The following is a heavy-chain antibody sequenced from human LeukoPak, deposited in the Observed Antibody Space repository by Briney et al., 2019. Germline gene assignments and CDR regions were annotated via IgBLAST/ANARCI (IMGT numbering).Heavy chain of an antibody. CDR1: GFSFSSYG. CDR3: ARDLNWETY. Sequence: GGSLRLSCAASGFSFSSYGMSWVRQAPGKGLEWVANIKPDGSQIYYVDSVKGRFTISRDNAKNSLYLQMNSLRADDTAVYYCARDLNWETYWGQGTLVSVSS. V-gene: IGHV3-7*01. D-gene: IGHD7-27*01. J-gene: IGHJ4*02. CDR2: IKPDGSQI.